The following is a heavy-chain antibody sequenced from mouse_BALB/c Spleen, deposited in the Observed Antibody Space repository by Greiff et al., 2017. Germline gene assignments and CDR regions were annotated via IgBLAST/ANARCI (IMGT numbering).Heavy chain of an antibody. D-gene: IGHD2-1*01. J-gene: IGHJ3*01. V-gene: IGHV3-6*02. CDR3: ARDDYGNFFAY. CDR2: ISYDGSN. CDR1: GYSITSGYY. Sequence: EVKLMESGPGLVKPSQSLSLTCSVTGYSITSGYYWNWIRQFPGNKLEWMGYISYDGSNNYNPSLKNRISITRDTSKNQFFLKLNSVTTEDTATYYCARDDYGNFFAYWGQGTLVTVSA.